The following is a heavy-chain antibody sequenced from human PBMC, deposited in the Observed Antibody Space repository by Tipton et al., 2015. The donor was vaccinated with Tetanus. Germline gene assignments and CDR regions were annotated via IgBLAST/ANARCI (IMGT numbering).Heavy chain of an antibody. CDR1: GGSISSGGYY. CDR2: IYNSGST. Sequence: GLVKPSQTLSLTCTVSGGSISSGGYYWSWIRQHPGKGLEWTGDIYNSGSTYYNPSLKSRVTISVDTSKNQFSLKLNSVTAADTAVYYCARDQARGARGWNYFDYWGQGSLVTVSS. J-gene: IGHJ4*02. V-gene: IGHV4-31*03. CDR3: ARDQARGARGWNYFDY. D-gene: IGHD1-26*01.